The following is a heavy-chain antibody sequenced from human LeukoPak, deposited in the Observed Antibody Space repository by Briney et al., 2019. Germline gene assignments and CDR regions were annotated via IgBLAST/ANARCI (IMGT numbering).Heavy chain of an antibody. Sequence: GGSLRLSCAASGFTFSGSAMHWVRQASGKGLEWVGRIRSKANSYATAYAASVKGRFTISRDDSKNTAYLQMNSLKTEDTAVYYCTRLGHYDFWSGPRYYYYYMDVWGKGTTVTVSS. CDR3: TRLGHYDFWSGPRYYYYYMDV. D-gene: IGHD3-3*01. CDR1: GFTFSGSA. CDR2: IRSKANSYAT. J-gene: IGHJ6*03. V-gene: IGHV3-73*01.